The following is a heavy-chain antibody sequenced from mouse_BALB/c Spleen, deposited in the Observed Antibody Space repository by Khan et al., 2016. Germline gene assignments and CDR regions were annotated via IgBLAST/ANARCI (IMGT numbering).Heavy chain of an antibody. V-gene: IGHV3-2*02. CDR3: ARDYYGSSYFDY. J-gene: IGHJ2*01. CDR2: ISYSGST. D-gene: IGHD1-1*01. CDR1: GYSITSDYA. Sequence: EVQLQESGPGLVKPSQSLSLTCTVTGYSITSDYAWYWIRQFPGNLLEWMGYISYSGSTSYNPTLKSRISITRDTSKNQFFLQLNSVTTEDTATYYCARDYYGSSYFDYWGQGTTLTVSS.